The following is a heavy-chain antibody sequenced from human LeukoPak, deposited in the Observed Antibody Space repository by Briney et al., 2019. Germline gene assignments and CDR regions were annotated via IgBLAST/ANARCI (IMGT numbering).Heavy chain of an antibody. D-gene: IGHD2-8*01. CDR2: IYYGGST. CDR3: ARNGRGYSFDY. Sequence: HSETLSLTCTVSGGSISNYQCRWIGQAPGKGPGLVGYIYYGGSTNPNPSLKSRVTMSLDTSKNQFSLKLSSVTAADTAVYYCARNGRGYSFDYWGQGTLVTVSS. V-gene: IGHV4-59*01. J-gene: IGHJ4*02. CDR1: GGSISNYQ.